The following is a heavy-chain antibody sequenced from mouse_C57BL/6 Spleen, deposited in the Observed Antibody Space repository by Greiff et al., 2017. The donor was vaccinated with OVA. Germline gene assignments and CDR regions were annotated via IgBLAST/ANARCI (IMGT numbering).Heavy chain of an antibody. CDR3: ARSRYGWDY. V-gene: IGHV7-3*01. CDR1: GFTFTDYY. Sequence: EVKLMESGGGLVQPAGSLSLSCAASGFTFTDYYMCWVRQPPGKALEWLGFIRNKANGYTTEYSASVKGRFTISRDNSQSILYLQMNALRAEDSATYYCARSRYGWDYWGQGTSVTVPS. J-gene: IGHJ4*01. D-gene: IGHD1-1*01. CDR2: IRNKANGYTT.